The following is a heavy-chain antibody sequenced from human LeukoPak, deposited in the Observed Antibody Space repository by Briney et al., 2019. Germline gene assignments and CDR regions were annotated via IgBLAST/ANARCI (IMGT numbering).Heavy chain of an antibody. CDR2: ISYDGSNK. CDR3: ARDEEWELPAAFDP. D-gene: IGHD1-26*01. J-gene: IGHJ5*02. CDR1: GFTFSSYA. V-gene: IGHV3-30-3*01. Sequence: GESLSLSCAASGFTFSSYAMHWVRQAPGKGLEWVAVISYDGSNKYYADSVKGRFTISRDNSKNTLYLQMNSLRAEDPAVYYCARDEEWELPAAFDPWRQGTLVTVSS.